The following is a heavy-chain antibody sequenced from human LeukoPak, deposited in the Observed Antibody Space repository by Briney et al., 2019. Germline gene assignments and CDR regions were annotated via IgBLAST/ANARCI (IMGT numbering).Heavy chain of an antibody. Sequence: ASVKVSCKASGYTFTSYYMHWVRQAPGQGLEWMGIINPSGGSTSYAQKFQGRVTMTRDTSTSTVYMELSSLRSEDTAAYYCAREGGHDSSGYQDPPGFDYWGQGTLVTVSS. V-gene: IGHV1-46*01. CDR1: GYTFTSYY. CDR3: AREGGHDSSGYQDPPGFDY. CDR2: INPSGGST. D-gene: IGHD3-22*01. J-gene: IGHJ4*02.